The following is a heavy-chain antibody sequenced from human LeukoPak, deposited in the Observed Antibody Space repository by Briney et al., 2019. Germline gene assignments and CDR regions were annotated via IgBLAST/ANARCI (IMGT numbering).Heavy chain of an antibody. J-gene: IGHJ4*02. CDR1: GYTFTSYD. D-gene: IGHD6-13*01. CDR2: MNPSSGNT. Sequence: ASVKVSCKASGYTFTSYDINWVRQATGQGLEWMGWMNPSSGNTGYAQKFQGRVTMTRNTSINTAYMELSSLRSEDTAVYYCAREVTAAGTFYFDYWGQGTLVTVSS. CDR3: AREVTAAGTFYFDY. V-gene: IGHV1-8*01.